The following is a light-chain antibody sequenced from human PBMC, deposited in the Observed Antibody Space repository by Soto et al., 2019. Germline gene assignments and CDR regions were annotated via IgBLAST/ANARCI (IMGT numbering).Light chain of an antibody. V-gene: IGKV3-20*01. Sequence: EIVLTQSPDTLSLSPGDRATLSCRASQSIRSERLAWYQQKPGQAPRLVIFDASNRASGMPERFSGSGSGTDFTLTIARLEPEDFAVYYCQEYDGAPITFGLGTRLENK. CDR2: DAS. CDR1: QSIRSER. J-gene: IGKJ5*01. CDR3: QEYDGAPIT.